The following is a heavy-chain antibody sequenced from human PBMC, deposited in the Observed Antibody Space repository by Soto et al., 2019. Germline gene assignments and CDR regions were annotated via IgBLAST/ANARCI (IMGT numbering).Heavy chain of an antibody. J-gene: IGHJ4*02. CDR2: MFYGVST. V-gene: IGHV4-39*01. D-gene: IGHD3-3*02. Sequence: AETLSLTCTVSGSSINSSGYYWGWIRQPPGKGLEWIGSMFYGVSTYYNPSLKSRVTVSVDTSKNQFSLNLRSVTAADTAVYYCARLPSRHLVDYWGQGTLVTVSS. CDR1: GSSINSSGYY. CDR3: ARLPSRHLVDY.